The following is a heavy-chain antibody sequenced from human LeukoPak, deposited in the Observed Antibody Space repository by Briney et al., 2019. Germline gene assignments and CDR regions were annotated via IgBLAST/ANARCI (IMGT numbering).Heavy chain of an antibody. CDR3: ARDQSGAYYYDSSGYSFDY. CDR2: INPNSGGT. Sequence: ASVKVSCKASGYTFTDYYMHWVRQAPGQGLEWMGWINPNSGGTNYAQKFQGRVTMTRDTSISTAYMELSRLRSDDTAVYYCARDQSGAYYYDSSGYSFDYWGQGTLVTVSS. CDR1: GYTFTDYY. V-gene: IGHV1-2*02. D-gene: IGHD3-22*01. J-gene: IGHJ4*02.